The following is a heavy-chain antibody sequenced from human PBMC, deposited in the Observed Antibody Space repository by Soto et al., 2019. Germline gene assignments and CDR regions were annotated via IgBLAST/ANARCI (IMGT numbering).Heavy chain of an antibody. CDR3: AICAAIGMNDY. Sequence: QVQLVQSGAEVTKPGASVKVSCKASGYPFTSYGISWVRQAPGQGREWMGWISAYNGNTTYAQKLQGRVTMTTDTSTSTAYMELRSLRSDDPAVYYCAICAAIGMNDYWGQGPLVTVSS. CDR2: ISAYNGNT. CDR1: GYPFTSYG. V-gene: IGHV1-18*01. J-gene: IGHJ4*02. D-gene: IGHD1-20*01.